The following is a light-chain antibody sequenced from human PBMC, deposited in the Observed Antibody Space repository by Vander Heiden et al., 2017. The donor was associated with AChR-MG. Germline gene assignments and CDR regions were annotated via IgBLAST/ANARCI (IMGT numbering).Light chain of an antibody. J-gene: IGLJ2*01. Sequence: QSALTQPPSASGSPGPSVTISCTGTSSDVGGYNYVSWYQQHPGKAPKLMIYEVSKRPSGVPDRFSGSKSGNTASLTVSGLQAEDEADYYCSSYAGSNNFVVFGGGIKLTVL. V-gene: IGLV2-8*01. CDR2: EVS. CDR3: SSYAGSNNFVV. CDR1: SSDVGGYNY.